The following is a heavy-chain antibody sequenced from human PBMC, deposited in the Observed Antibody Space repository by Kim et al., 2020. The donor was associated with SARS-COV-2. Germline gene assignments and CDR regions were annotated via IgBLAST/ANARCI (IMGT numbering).Heavy chain of an antibody. CDR1: GFTFDDYA. D-gene: IGHD6-13*01. Sequence: GGSLRLSCAASGFTFDDYAMHWVRQAPGKGLEWVSGISWNSGSIGYADSVKGRFTISRDNAKNSLYLQMNSLRAEDTALYYCAKDDIAAAGTGGYFDYWGQGTLVTVSS. J-gene: IGHJ4*02. V-gene: IGHV3-9*01. CDR2: ISWNSGSI. CDR3: AKDDIAAAGTGGYFDY.